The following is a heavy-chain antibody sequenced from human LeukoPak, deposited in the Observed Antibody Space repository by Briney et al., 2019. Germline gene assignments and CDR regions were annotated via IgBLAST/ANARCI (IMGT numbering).Heavy chain of an antibody. D-gene: IGHD6-6*01. J-gene: IGHJ4*02. Sequence: SETLSLTCAVYGGSFSGYYWSWIRQPPGNGLEWIGEINHSGSTNYNPSLKSRVTISVDTSKNQFSLKLSSVTAADTAVYSCARAGYSSSPHDYWGQGTLVTVSS. CDR2: INHSGST. CDR3: ARAGYSSSPHDY. V-gene: IGHV4-34*01. CDR1: GGSFSGYY.